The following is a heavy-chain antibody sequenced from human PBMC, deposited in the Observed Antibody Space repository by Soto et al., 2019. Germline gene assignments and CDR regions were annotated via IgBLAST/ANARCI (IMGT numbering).Heavy chain of an antibody. CDR2: IYYSGST. Sequence: PSETLSLTCTVSGGSISSGGYYWSWIRQHPGKGLEWIGYIYYSGSTYYNPSLKSRVTISVDTSKNQFSLKLSSVTAADTAVYYCARVIWSGYSPPRNNWFDPWGQGTLVTVSS. CDR1: GGSISSGGYY. J-gene: IGHJ5*02. V-gene: IGHV4-31*03. D-gene: IGHD3-3*01. CDR3: ARVIWSGYSPPRNNWFDP.